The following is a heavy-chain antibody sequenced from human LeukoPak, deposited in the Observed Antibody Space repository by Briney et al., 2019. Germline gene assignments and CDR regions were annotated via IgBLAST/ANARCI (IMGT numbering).Heavy chain of an antibody. CDR3: ARPPSRGYSTSFEY. D-gene: IGHD2-2*03. CDR1: GYSFPTYW. CDR2: IYPAESKI. J-gene: IGHJ4*02. V-gene: IGHV5-51*01. Sequence: GESLEISCKGSGYSFPTYWIAWVRQMPGKGLEWMGIIYPAESKIRYSPSFQGQVTISADKSISTAYLQWSSLKASDTAMYYCARPPSRGYSTSFEYWGQGTLVTVSS.